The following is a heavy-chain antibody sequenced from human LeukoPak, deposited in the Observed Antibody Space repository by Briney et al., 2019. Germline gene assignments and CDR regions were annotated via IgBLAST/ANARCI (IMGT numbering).Heavy chain of an antibody. J-gene: IGHJ4*02. CDR3: ARIRGYYDSSGYYPYFDY. Sequence: SETLSLTCTVSGGSISSYYWSWLRQPPGKGLEWVGYIYYSGSTNYNPSLKSRVTISVETSKNQFSLKLSSVTAADTAVYYCARIRGYYDSSGYYPYFDYWGQGTLVTVSS. CDR2: IYYSGST. CDR1: GGSISSYY. D-gene: IGHD3-22*01. V-gene: IGHV4-59*01.